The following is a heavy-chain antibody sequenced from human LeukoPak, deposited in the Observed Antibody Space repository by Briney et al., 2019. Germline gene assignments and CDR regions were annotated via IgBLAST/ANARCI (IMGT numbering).Heavy chain of an antibody. CDR2: IWYDGSNK. V-gene: IGHV3-33*01. Sequence: GGSLRLSCAASGFTFSSYGMHWVRQAPGKGLEWVAVIWYDGSNKYYADSVKGRFTISRDNSKNTLYLQMNSLRAEDTAVYYCASLWFGEDYYYGMDVWGQGTTVTVSS. D-gene: IGHD3-10*01. J-gene: IGHJ6*02. CDR3: ASLWFGEDYYYGMDV. CDR1: GFTFSSYG.